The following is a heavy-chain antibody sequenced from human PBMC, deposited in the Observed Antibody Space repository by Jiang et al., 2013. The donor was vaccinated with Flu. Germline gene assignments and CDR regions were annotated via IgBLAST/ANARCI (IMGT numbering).Heavy chain of an antibody. CDR3: ARIRSCGGDCYYFDY. D-gene: IGHD2-21*02. J-gene: IGHJ4*02. CDR2: IXPFGGST. Sequence: APGQGLEWMALIXPFGGSTDFAQRYQGRVTVTRDTATTTVYMQLSSLTSEDTAVYYCARIRSCGGDCYYFDYWGQGTLVTVSS. V-gene: IGHV1-46*01.